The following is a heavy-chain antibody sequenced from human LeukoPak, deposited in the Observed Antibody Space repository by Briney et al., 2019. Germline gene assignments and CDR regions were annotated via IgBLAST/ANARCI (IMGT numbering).Heavy chain of an antibody. Sequence: GESLKISCKGSGYTYTSYWIGWVRQMPGKGLEGMGIIYPGDSDTRYSPSFQGQVTISADKSISTAYLQWNSLKASDTAMYYCARLRPQDAFDIWGQGTMVSVSS. CDR3: ARLRPQDAFDI. V-gene: IGHV5-51*01. CDR2: IYPGDSDT. CDR1: GYTYTSYW. J-gene: IGHJ3*02.